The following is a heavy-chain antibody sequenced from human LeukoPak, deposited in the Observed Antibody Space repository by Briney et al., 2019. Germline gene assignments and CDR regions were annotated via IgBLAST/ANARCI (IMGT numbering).Heavy chain of an antibody. CDR3: ARDRSSGWYYFDY. CDR1: GFTFSSYG. CDR2: ISSSSSYI. D-gene: IGHD6-19*01. Sequence: GGSLRLSCAASGFTFSSYGMNWVRQAPGKGLEWVSSISSSSSYIYYADSVKGRFTISRDNAKNSLYLQMNSLRAEDTAVYYCARDRSSGWYYFDYWGQGTLVTVSS. V-gene: IGHV3-21*01. J-gene: IGHJ4*02.